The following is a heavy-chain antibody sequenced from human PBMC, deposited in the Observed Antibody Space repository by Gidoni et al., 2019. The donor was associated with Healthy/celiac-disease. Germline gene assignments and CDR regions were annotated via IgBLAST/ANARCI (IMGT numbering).Heavy chain of an antibody. Sequence: QLQLQESGPGLAKPSETRSLTCNVSAGSISSSSYYWGWVRQPPGKGLEWIGSIYYSGSNSYNPALKSRVTISVDTSKNQFSLKLSSVTAADTAVYYCARHEVLVVVPAAMANWFDPWGQGTLVTVSS. CDR3: ARHEVLVVVPAAMANWFDP. V-gene: IGHV4-39*01. CDR1: AGSISSSSYY. D-gene: IGHD2-2*01. CDR2: IYYSGSN. J-gene: IGHJ5*02.